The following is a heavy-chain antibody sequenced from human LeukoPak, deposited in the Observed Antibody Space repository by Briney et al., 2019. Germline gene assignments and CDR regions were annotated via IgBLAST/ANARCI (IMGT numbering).Heavy chain of an antibody. CDR2: INPSGCST. J-gene: IGHJ6*03. D-gene: IGHD4-17*01. Sequence: ASVKVSCKASGYTFTSYYMHWVRQAPGQGLEWMGIINPSGCSTSYAQKFQGRVTMTRDTSTSTVYMELSSPRSEDTAVYYCARDRGGDYGRGRYYYYYYMDVWGKGTTVTVSS. V-gene: IGHV1-46*01. CDR3: ARDRGGDYGRGRYYYYYYMDV. CDR1: GYTFTSYY.